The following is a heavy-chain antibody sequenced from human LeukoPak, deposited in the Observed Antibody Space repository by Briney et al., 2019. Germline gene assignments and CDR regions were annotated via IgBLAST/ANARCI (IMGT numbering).Heavy chain of an antibody. J-gene: IGHJ4*02. Sequence: GASVKVSCKASGYTFTSYDINWVRQATGQGREWMGWMNPNSGNTDYAQKFQGRVTMTRNTSISTAYMELSSLRSEDTAMYYCARGLTVTTRPAGYWGQGTLVTVSS. CDR2: MNPNSGNT. D-gene: IGHD4-17*01. CDR3: ARGLTVTTRPAGY. V-gene: IGHV1-8*01. CDR1: GYTFTSYD.